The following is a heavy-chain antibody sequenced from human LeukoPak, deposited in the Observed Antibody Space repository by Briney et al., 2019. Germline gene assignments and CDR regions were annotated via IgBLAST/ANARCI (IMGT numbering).Heavy chain of an antibody. CDR2: IYTSGST. V-gene: IGHV4-61*02. Sequence: PSQTLSLTCTVSGGSISSGGYYWSWIRQPPGKGLEWIGRIYTSGSTNYNPSLKSRVTISVDTSKNQFSLKLSSVTAADTAVYYCARETLRFLEWLSHDAFDIWGQGTMVTVSS. CDR3: ARETLRFLEWLSHDAFDI. CDR1: GGSISSGGYY. D-gene: IGHD3-3*01. J-gene: IGHJ3*02.